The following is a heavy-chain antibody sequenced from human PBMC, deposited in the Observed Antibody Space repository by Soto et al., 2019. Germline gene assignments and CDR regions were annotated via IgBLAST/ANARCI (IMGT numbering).Heavy chain of an antibody. CDR1: GYTFTSYD. Sequence: GASVKVSCKASGYTFTSYDINWVRQATGQGLEWMGWMNPNSGNTGYAQKFQGRVTMTGNTSISTAYMELSSLRSEDTAVYYCARGGLGYCISTSCYGTYNFDYWGQGTLLTVSS. V-gene: IGHV1-8*01. J-gene: IGHJ4*02. CDR3: ARGGLGYCISTSCYGTYNFDY. CDR2: MNPNSGNT. D-gene: IGHD2-2*01.